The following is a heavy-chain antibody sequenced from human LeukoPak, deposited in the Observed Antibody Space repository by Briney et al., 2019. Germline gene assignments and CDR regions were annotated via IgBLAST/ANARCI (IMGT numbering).Heavy chain of an antibody. Sequence: PGGSLRLSCAASGFTFSSYWMSWVRQAPGKGLEWVANIKQDGSERYYVDSVKGRFTISRDNAKNSLYLQMNSLRAEDTAVYYCARDLAVAGTGSDYWGQGTLVTVSS. CDR3: ARDLAVAGTGSDY. V-gene: IGHV3-7*03. D-gene: IGHD6-19*01. J-gene: IGHJ4*02. CDR1: GFTFSSYW. CDR2: IKQDGSER.